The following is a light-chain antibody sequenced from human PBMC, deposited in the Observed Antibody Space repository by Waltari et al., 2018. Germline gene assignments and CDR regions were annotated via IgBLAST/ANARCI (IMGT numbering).Light chain of an antibody. Sequence: QSVLTQPPSVSGTTGQRVTISCPGSSPNIGSYAVTWYHQFPGTAPKLLIYYNNRRPSGVPDRFSGSKSGTSASLAISGLQSADEADYHCSAWDDSLNAWVFGGGTRLTVL. CDR3: SAWDDSLNAWV. CDR2: YNN. V-gene: IGLV1-44*01. J-gene: IGLJ3*02. CDR1: SPNIGSYA.